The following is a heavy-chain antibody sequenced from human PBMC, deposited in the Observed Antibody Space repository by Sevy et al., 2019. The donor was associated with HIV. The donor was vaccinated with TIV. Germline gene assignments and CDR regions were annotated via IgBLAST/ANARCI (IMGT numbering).Heavy chain of an antibody. D-gene: IGHD1-26*01. V-gene: IGHV4-61*02. CDR2: IYTSGRT. J-gene: IGHJ6*02. CDR1: GDSISSGNHW. CDR3: ARDGIRGDYYHGMDV. Sequence: SETLSLTCTVSGDSISSGNHWWSWIRQPAGKGLEWIGRIYTSGRTIYNPVLRSRVTMSVDTSTNQFFLHLNSVTAADTAVYYCARDGIRGDYYHGMDVWGQGTTVTVSS.